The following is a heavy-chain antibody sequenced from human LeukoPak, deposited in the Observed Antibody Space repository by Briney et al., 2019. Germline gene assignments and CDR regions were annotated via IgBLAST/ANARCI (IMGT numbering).Heavy chain of an antibody. D-gene: IGHD5-18*01. CDR3: ARDLSQGIQLWLRYFDY. V-gene: IGHV3-9*01. CDR2: ISWNSGSI. Sequence: GGSLRLSCAASGFTFDDYAMHWVRQAPGKGLEWVSGISWNSGSIGYADSVKGRFTISRDNAKNSLYLQMNSLRAEDTAVYYCARDLSQGIQLWLRYFDYWGQGTLVTVSS. J-gene: IGHJ4*02. CDR1: GFTFDDYA.